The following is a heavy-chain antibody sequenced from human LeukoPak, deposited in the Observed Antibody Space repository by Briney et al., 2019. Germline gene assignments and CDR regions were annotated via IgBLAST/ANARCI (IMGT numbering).Heavy chain of an antibody. CDR2: FYTSGNT. CDR1: GTSITPYS. V-gene: IGHV4-4*09. Sequence: SETLSLTCSVSGTSITPYSWSWIRQPPGRGLEWIGYFYTSGNTHQNPSLKSRVTMSIDASKNQFSLRLSSVTAADTAVYYCAGHRAEMATITDDTFDMWGQGTMVTVSS. J-gene: IGHJ3*02. CDR3: AGHRAEMATITDDTFDM. D-gene: IGHD5-24*01.